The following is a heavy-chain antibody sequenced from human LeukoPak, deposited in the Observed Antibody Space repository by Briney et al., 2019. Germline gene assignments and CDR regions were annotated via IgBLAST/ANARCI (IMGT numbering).Heavy chain of an antibody. V-gene: IGHV4-61*08. CDR3: SRESGPSCPFGY. CDR2: ISLAGQT. J-gene: IGHJ4*02. Sequence: SETLSLTCTVSGGSISSGDYYWSWLRQPPGKGLEWIGEISLAGQTNYNPSLNGRVTMSLDKSSNQLPLHLTSVTAADTATYFCSRESGPSCPFGYWGQGTLVIVSS. D-gene: IGHD1-26*01. CDR1: GGSISSGDYY.